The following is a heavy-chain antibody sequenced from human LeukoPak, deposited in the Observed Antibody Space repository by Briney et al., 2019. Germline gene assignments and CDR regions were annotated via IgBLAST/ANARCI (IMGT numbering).Heavy chain of an antibody. V-gene: IGHV3-48*04. CDR2: ISFSSTTI. CDR1: GFTFGDYA. CDR3: ASGVSGTYYTDY. Sequence: GGSLRLSCTASGFTFGDYAMSWFRQAPGKGLEWVSYISFSSTTIYYADSVKGRFTISRDNAKNSLYLQMNSLRAEDTAVYYCASGVSGTYYTDYWGQGTLVTVSS. J-gene: IGHJ4*02. D-gene: IGHD1-26*01.